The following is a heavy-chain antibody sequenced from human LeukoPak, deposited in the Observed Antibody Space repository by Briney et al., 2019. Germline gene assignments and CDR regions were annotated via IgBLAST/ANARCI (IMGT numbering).Heavy chain of an antibody. CDR3: AIVRYRAFDI. V-gene: IGHV3-30-3*01. CDR1: GFTFSSYA. J-gene: IGHJ3*02. Sequence: GGSLRVSCAASGFTFSSYAMHWVRQAPGKGLEWVAVISYDGSNKYYADSVKGRFTISGDNSKNTLYLQMNSLRAEDTAVYYCAIVRYRAFDIWGQGTMVTVSS. CDR2: ISYDGSNK. D-gene: IGHD3-9*01.